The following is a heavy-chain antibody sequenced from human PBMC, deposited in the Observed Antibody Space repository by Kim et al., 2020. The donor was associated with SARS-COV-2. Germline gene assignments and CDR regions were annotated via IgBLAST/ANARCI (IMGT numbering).Heavy chain of an antibody. CDR3: AKVRTTVTTIVSYYFDY. V-gene: IGHV3-23*01. Sequence: GGSLRLSCAASGFTFSSYAMSWVRQAPGKGLEWVSAISGSGGSTYYADSVKGRFTISRDNSKNTLYLQMNSLRAEDTAVYYCAKVRTTVTTIVSYYFDYWGQGTLVTVSS. CDR1: GFTFSSYA. CDR2: ISGSGGST. J-gene: IGHJ4*02. D-gene: IGHD4-17*01.